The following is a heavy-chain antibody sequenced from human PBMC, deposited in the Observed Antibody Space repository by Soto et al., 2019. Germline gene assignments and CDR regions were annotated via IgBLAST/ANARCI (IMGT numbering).Heavy chain of an antibody. J-gene: IGHJ6*02. V-gene: IGHV1-8*01. Sequence: QVQLVQSGAEVKKPGASVKVSCKASGYTFTSYDINWVRQATGQGLEWMGWMNANSANTGYAQKFEGRVTMTRNTSISTAYMELGGLRSEDAAVYYCGREGVRGMDVWGQGTTVTVSS. CDR2: MNANSANT. CDR3: GREGVRGMDV. CDR1: GYTFTSYD.